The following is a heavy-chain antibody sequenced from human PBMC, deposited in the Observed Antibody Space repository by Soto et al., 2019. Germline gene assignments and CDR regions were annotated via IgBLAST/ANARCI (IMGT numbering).Heavy chain of an antibody. V-gene: IGHV3-53*01. Sequence: LRLSCAASGYIVSTNYMSWVRQAPGKGLEWVSVIYSGGRTYYADSVKGRFTISRDNSENTLSLQMNSLRAEDTAVYYCARVRRGYYGSGSYYFDYWGQGALVTVSS. CDR1: GYIVSTNY. CDR3: ARVRRGYYGSGSYYFDY. CDR2: IYSGGRT. D-gene: IGHD3-10*01. J-gene: IGHJ4*02.